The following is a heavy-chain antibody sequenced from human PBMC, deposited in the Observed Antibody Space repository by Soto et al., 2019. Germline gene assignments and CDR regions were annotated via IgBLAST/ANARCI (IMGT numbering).Heavy chain of an antibody. CDR3: AKDRQLKVHYYGMDV. CDR2: ISYDGSNK. D-gene: IGHD5-18*01. Sequence: QVQLVESGGGVVQPGRSLRLSCAASGFTFSSYAMHWVRQAPGKGLEWVAVISYDGSNKYYADSVKGRFTISRDNSKNTLYLQMNSLRAEDTAVYYCAKDRQLKVHYYGMDVWGQGTTVTVSS. V-gene: IGHV3-30*18. J-gene: IGHJ6*02. CDR1: GFTFSSYA.